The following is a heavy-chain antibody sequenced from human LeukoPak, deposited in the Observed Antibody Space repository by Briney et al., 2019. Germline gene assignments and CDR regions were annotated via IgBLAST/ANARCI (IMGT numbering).Heavy chain of an antibody. D-gene: IGHD5-18*01. Sequence: GGSLRLSCAASGLTFSDFWMHWVRQPPGKGLVWVALVKGDGRTTIYADSVKGRFTISRDNAKNTLYLKMTSLRADDSGVYYCATGHSYGYDYWGQGVLVTVSS. CDR2: VKGDGRTT. J-gene: IGHJ4*02. CDR1: GLTFSDFW. CDR3: ATGHSYGYDY. V-gene: IGHV3-74*01.